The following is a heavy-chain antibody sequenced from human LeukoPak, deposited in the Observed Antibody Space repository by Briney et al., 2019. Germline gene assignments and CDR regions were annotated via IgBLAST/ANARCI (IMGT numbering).Heavy chain of an antibody. CDR1: GLTLSRSW. Sequence: GGSLRPSCAGSGLTLSRSWMSWVRQAPGKGLQWVANIREDESEKDYVDSVKGRFTISRDDAKNSLDLQMNSLRVEDTAVYYCAAYRGAHHKTFDYWGRGTLVTVSS. J-gene: IGHJ4*02. CDR2: IREDESEK. D-gene: IGHD1-26*01. CDR3: AAYRGAHHKTFDY. V-gene: IGHV3-7*03.